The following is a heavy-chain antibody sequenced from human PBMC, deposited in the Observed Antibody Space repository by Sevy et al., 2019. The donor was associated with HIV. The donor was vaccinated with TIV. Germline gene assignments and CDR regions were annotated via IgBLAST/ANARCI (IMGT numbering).Heavy chain of an antibody. J-gene: IGHJ4*02. D-gene: IGHD7-27*01. CDR3: ARDLNWAHDY. CDR1: GFTFSSHW. V-gene: IGHV3-7*01. CDR2: IKPDGREK. Sequence: GGSLRLSCVGSGFTFSSHWMSWVRQAPGTGREWVATIKPDGREKYYADFVKGRFTIYRDNAKNSLYLQMNSLRVEDTAVYDCARDLNWAHDYWGQGTLVTVSS.